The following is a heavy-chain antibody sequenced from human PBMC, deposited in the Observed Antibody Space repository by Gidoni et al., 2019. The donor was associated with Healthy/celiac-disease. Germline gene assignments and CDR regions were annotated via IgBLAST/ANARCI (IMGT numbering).Heavy chain of an antibody. Sequence: QVQLVQSGAEVKKPGSSVKVSCKASGGPFSSFTISWVRQAPGQGLEWMGRIIPILGIANYAQKFQGRVTITADKSTSTAYRELSSLRSEDTAVYYCARVGGIVVVPAAMGWFDPWGQGTLVTVSS. V-gene: IGHV1-69*02. D-gene: IGHD2-2*01. CDR1: GGPFSSFT. CDR3: ARVGGIVVVPAAMGWFDP. J-gene: IGHJ5*02. CDR2: IIPILGIA.